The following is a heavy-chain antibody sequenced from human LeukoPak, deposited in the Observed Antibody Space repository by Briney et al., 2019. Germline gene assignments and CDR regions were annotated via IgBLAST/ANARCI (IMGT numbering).Heavy chain of an antibody. J-gene: IGHJ4*02. CDR3: ARVGAIRCFDF. CDR2: IKEDGSEK. D-gene: IGHD3-10*01. Sequence: GGSLRLSCAASGFTFSSYWMTCVRQAPGKGLEWVANIKEDGSEKFYVDSVKGRFTISRDNAKNSVFLQMNSLRGDDTAVYYCARVGAIRCFDFSGQGILVTVSS. V-gene: IGHV3-7*01. CDR1: GFTFSSYW.